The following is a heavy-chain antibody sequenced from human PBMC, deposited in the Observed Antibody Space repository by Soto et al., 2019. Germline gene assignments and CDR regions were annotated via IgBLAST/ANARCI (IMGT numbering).Heavy chain of an antibody. V-gene: IGHV1-69*13. J-gene: IGHJ4*02. CDR1: GDNFAYYA. D-gene: IGHD6-13*01. Sequence: SVKVSCKSSGDNFAYYAFSWLRQAPGQGLAWMGGIVPVVGTGNSVEKFQDRITITAEDSTSTVYMELSRLTSDDTAVYYCARGGRIAATTFDHWGPGTLVTVSS. CDR2: IVPVVGTG. CDR3: ARGGRIAATTFDH.